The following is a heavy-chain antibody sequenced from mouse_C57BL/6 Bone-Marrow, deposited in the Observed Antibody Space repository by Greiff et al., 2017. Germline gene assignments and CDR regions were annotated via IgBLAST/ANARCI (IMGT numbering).Heavy chain of an antibody. CDR3: ARYRGYWYFDV. J-gene: IGHJ1*03. CDR2: IYPGGGYT. Sequence: QVQLKESGAELVRPGTSVKMSCKASGYTFTNYWIGWAKQRPGHGLEWIGDIYPGGGYTNYNEKFKGQATLTADKSSSTAYMQFSSLTSEDSAIYYCARYRGYWYFDVWGTGTTVTVSS. CDR1: GYTFTNYW. V-gene: IGHV1-63*01.